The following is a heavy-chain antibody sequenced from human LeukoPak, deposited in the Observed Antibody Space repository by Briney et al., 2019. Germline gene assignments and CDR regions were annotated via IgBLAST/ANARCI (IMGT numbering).Heavy chain of an antibody. Sequence: SETLSLTCTVSSGSISSYYWSWIRQPAGKGLEYIGRIHTSESTNYNPSLKSRVTMSLDTSKNQFSLKLNYVTAADTAVYYCARVGGYGSGHSDSWGQGTLVTVSS. CDR1: SGSISSYY. CDR2: IHTSEST. CDR3: ARVGGYGSGHSDS. D-gene: IGHD3-10*01. J-gene: IGHJ4*02. V-gene: IGHV4-4*07.